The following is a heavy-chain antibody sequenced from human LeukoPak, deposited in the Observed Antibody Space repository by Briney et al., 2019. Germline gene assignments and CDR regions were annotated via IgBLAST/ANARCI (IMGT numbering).Heavy chain of an antibody. CDR1: GGSFSGYY. Sequence: SETLSLTCAVYGGSFSGYYWSWIRQPPGKGLEWIGEINHSGSTNYNPSLKSRVTISVDTSKNQFSLKLSSVTAADTAVYYCARSVSPSGSYKGNRFDPWGQGTLVTVSS. D-gene: IGHD1-26*01. V-gene: IGHV4-34*01. CDR2: INHSGST. CDR3: ARSVSPSGSYKGNRFDP. J-gene: IGHJ5*02.